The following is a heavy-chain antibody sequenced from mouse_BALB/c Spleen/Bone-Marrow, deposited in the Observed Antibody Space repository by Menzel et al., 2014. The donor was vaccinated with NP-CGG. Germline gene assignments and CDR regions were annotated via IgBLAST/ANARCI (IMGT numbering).Heavy chain of an antibody. CDR3: ASDRCGWCFDV. D-gene: IGHD2-14*01. J-gene: IGHJ1*01. V-gene: IGHV14-3*02. Sequence: EVQLQQSGAELVKPGASVKLSCTASGFNIKDTYMHWVKQGPEQGLEWIGRIDPANGTTKYDPKFQGKATITADTSSNTAYLRLRSLTAEGTAVCYCASDRCGWCFDVWGAGTTVTVSS. CDR1: GFNIKDTY. CDR2: IDPANGTT.